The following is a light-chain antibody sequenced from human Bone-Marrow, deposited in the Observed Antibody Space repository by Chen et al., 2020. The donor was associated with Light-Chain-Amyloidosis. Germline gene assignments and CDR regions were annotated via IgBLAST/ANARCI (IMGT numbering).Light chain of an antibody. J-gene: IGKJ4*01. CDR1: QTISSNY. CDR3: QQYGTSPLT. V-gene: IGKV3-20*01. CDR2: GSS. Sequence: EIVLTQSPGTLSLSPGEGANHSCRASQTISSNYLTWYQQKFGQAPRLLIYGSSSRATGIPDRFTGSGSGTDYTLTINSLEPEDVAMYYCQQYGTSPLTFGGGTKVEIK.